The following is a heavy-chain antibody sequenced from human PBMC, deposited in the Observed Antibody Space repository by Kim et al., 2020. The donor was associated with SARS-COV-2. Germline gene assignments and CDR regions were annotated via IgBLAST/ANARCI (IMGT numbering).Heavy chain of an antibody. V-gene: IGHV1-46*01. D-gene: IGHD3-16*02. Sequence: ASVKVSCKASGYTFTSYYMHWVRQAPGQGLEWMGIINPSGGSTSYAQKFQGRVTMTRDTSTSTVYMELSSLRSEDTAVYYCAREGTEGGVIAEGVDYWGQGTLVTVSS. CDR3: AREGTEGGVIAEGVDY. J-gene: IGHJ4*02. CDR2: INPSGGST. CDR1: GYTFTSYY.